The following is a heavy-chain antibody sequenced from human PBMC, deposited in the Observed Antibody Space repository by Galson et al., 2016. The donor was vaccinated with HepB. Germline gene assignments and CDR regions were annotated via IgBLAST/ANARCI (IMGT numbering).Heavy chain of an antibody. J-gene: IGHJ4*02. CDR3: ARQGDDNSWDF. CDR2: IHPNSGDT. CDR1: GYTFTTYY. D-gene: IGHD6-13*01. Sequence: SVKVSCKASGYTFTTYYLHWVRQAPGQGLEWMGWIHPNSGDTNYPQDFQGRVTMTRDTSISTAYMELKRLTSDDTGVYYCARQGDDNSWDFWGQGTLVTVSS. V-gene: IGHV1-2*02.